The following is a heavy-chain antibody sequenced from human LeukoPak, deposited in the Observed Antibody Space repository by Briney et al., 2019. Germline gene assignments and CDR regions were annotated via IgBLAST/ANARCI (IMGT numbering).Heavy chain of an antibody. CDR3: ARQDGSYYEG. J-gene: IGHJ4*02. CDR2: IYYSGST. CDR1: GGSISTYY. Sequence: SETLSLTCTVSGGSISTYYWSWIRQPPGKGLEWIGYIYYSGSTNYNPSLKSRVTMSINTSKNQFSLRLSSVTAADTAVYYCARQDGSYYEGWGQGTLVTVSS. V-gene: IGHV4-59*08. D-gene: IGHD1-26*01.